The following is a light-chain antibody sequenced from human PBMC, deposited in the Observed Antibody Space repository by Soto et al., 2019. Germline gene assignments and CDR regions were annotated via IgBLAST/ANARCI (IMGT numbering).Light chain of an antibody. V-gene: IGKV3-20*01. J-gene: IGKJ1*01. CDR1: QSISTTD. CDR2: GTS. CDR3: QHYGTSPKWT. Sequence: EIVLTQSPGTLSLSPGERGALSCRASQSISTTDLTWYQQKPGQAPRVLIYGTSTRATGIPDRFSGSGSGTDFTLTISRLEPEDSAVYYCQHYGTSPKWTFGPGTKVDIK.